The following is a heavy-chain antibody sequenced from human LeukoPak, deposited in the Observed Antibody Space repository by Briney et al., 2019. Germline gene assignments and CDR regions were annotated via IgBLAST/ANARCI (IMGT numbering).Heavy chain of an antibody. CDR2: IIPIFGTA. J-gene: IGHJ4*02. CDR1: GGTFSSYA. V-gene: IGHV1-69*01. Sequence: GSSVKVSCKASGGTFSSYAISWVRQAPGQGLEWMGGIIPIFGTANYAQKFQGRVTITADESTSTAYMELSSLRSEDTAVYYCARSSYDFWSGSGTLFDYWGQGTLVTVSS. CDR3: ARSSYDFWSGSGTLFDY. D-gene: IGHD3-3*01.